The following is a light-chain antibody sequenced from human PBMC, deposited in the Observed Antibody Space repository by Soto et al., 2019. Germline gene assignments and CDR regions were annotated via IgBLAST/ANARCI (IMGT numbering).Light chain of an antibody. V-gene: IGLV2-23*02. CDR2: EVS. J-gene: IGLJ1*01. Sequence: QSVLTQPASVSGSPGQSITISCTGTSSDVGSYNLVSWYQQHPGKAPKLMIYEVSKRPSGVSNRFSGSKSGNTASLTISGRQAEDEADYYCCSYAGSSTPLIFGTGTKLTVL. CDR3: CSYAGSSTPLI. CDR1: SSDVGSYNL.